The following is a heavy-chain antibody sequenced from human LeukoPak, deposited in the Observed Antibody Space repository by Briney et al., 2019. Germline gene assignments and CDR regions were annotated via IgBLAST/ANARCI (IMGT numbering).Heavy chain of an antibody. CDR1: VYTFTGYD. V-gene: IGHV1-8*01. CDR3: ARGRKYSYGKAPFDY. CDR2: MNPNSGNT. Sequence: ASVNVSCKASVYTFTGYDINWVRQATGQGLEWMGWMNPNSGNTGYAQKFQGRVTMTRNTSISTAYMELSSLRSEDTAVYYCARGRKYSYGKAPFDYWGQGTLVTVSS. J-gene: IGHJ4*02. D-gene: IGHD5-18*01.